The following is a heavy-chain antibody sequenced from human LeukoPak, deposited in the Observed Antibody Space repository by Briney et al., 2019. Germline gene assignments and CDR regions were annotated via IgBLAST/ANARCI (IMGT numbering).Heavy chain of an antibody. J-gene: IGHJ4*02. CDR1: GFTFSSYA. Sequence: GGSLRLSCAASGFTFSSYAMSWVRQAPGKGLDWVSTISASGGSTYYAGSVRGRFTISRDNSKNTLYVQMNSLRAEDTAVYYCAKDIWYSSWFDYWGQGTRVTVSS. CDR3: AKDIWYSSWFDY. V-gene: IGHV3-23*01. D-gene: IGHD6-13*01. CDR2: ISASGGST.